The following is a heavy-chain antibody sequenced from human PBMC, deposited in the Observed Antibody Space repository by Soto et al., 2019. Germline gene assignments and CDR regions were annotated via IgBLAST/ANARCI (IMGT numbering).Heavy chain of an antibody. CDR1: GYTFSDYR. D-gene: IGHD5-18*01. CDR3: ARGDVDRAVVLFDP. CDR2: INPGSGST. V-gene: IGHV1-46*01. J-gene: IGHJ5*02. Sequence: QVQLVQSGAEVKKPGASVKVSCTASGYTFSDYRLHWVRQAPGQGFEWMGVINPGSGSTTFAQKFQGRGTLTTDTSANPGYMEMSGLTSEDTAVFYCARGDVDRAVVLFDPWGQGSLVTVSS.